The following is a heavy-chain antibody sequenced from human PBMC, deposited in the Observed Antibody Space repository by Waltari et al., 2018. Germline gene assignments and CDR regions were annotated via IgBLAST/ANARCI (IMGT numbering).Heavy chain of an antibody. CDR3: ARNDGIVGATTGDFDY. V-gene: IGHV4-39*01. CDR2: IYYSGST. Sequence: QLQLQESGPGLVKPSETLSLTCTVSGGSISSSSYYWGWIRQPPGKGLEWIGSIYYSGSTYYNPSLKSRVTISVDTSKNQFSLKLSSVTAADTAVYYCARNDGIVGATTGDFDYWGQGTLVTVSS. CDR1: GGSISSSSYY. J-gene: IGHJ4*02. D-gene: IGHD1-26*01.